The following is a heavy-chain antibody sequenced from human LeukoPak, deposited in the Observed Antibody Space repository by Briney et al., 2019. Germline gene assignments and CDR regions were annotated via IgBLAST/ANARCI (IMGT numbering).Heavy chain of an antibody. V-gene: IGHV4-59*12. CDR2: IYYSGST. CDR1: SGSISSYY. J-gene: IGHJ3*02. D-gene: IGHD4-17*01. Sequence: SETLSLTCSVSSGSISSYYWSWIRQPPGKGLEWIGYIYYSGSTYYNPSLKSRVTISVDTSKNQFSLKLSSVTAADTAVYYCARDKAVTTGDDAFDIWGQGTMVTVSS. CDR3: ARDKAVTTGDDAFDI.